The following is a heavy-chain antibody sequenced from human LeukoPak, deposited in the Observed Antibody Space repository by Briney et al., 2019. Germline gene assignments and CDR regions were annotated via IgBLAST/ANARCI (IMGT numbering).Heavy chain of an antibody. CDR1: GYTFTSYG. CDR3: ARDISYYYDSSGYYFDY. Sequence: ASVTVSLKSSGYTFTSYGISWVRQAPGQGLEWMGWISAYNGNTNYAQKLQGRVTMTTDTSTSTAYMELRSLRSDDTAVYYCARDISYYYDSSGYYFDYWGQGTLVTVSS. D-gene: IGHD3-22*01. J-gene: IGHJ4*02. CDR2: ISAYNGNT. V-gene: IGHV1-18*01.